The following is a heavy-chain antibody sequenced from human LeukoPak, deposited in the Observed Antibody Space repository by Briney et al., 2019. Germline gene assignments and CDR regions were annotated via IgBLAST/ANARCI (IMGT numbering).Heavy chain of an antibody. CDR3: AKDSSPWTPWNSFDP. CDR1: GFTFSSYA. J-gene: IGHJ5*02. CDR2: ISGSGGST. V-gene: IGHV3-23*01. Sequence: PGGSLRLSCAASGFTFSSYAMSWVRQAPGKGLEWVSAISGSGGSTYYADSVKGRFTISRDNSTNTLYPQMNTPRAQDTAVYYCAKDSSPWTPWNSFDPWAQETLVTVSS. D-gene: IGHD6-19*01.